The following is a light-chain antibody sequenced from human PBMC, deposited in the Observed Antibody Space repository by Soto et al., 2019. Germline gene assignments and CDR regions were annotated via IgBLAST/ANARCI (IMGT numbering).Light chain of an antibody. CDR1: QSVSSSY. Sequence: ELVLTQSPGTLSLSPGERATLSCRASQSVSSSYLAWYQQKPGQAPRLLIYVASSRATGSPDRFSGSGSGTDFTLNISRLEPEDFAVYYWQQYGSSPLTCGQGTKVEIK. V-gene: IGKV3-20*01. CDR3: QQYGSSPLT. J-gene: IGKJ1*01. CDR2: VAS.